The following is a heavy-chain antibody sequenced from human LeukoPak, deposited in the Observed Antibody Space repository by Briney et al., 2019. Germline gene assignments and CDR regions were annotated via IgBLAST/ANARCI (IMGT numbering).Heavy chain of an antibody. Sequence: SETLSLTCTVSGSISSYYWSWIRQPPGKGLEWIGYIYTSGSTNYNPSLKSRVTISVDTSKNQFSLDLSSVTAADTAVYYSARQKCTSTSCLTKNAFDIWGQGTMVTVSS. CDR1: GSISSYY. J-gene: IGHJ3*02. V-gene: IGHV4-4*09. D-gene: IGHD2-2*01. CDR3: ARQKCTSTSCLTKNAFDI. CDR2: IYTSGST.